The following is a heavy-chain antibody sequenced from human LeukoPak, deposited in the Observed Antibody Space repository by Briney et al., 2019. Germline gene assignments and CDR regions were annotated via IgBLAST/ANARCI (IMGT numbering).Heavy chain of an antibody. V-gene: IGHV3-30*03. J-gene: IGHJ6*02. CDR3: ASRVQTGTTRATSRLKYGMDV. CDR2: ISYDGSNK. Sequence: GGSLRLSCAASGFTFSSYGMHWVRPAPGKGLEWVAVISYDGSNKYYADSVNGRFTISRDNSKNTLYLQMNSLRAEDTAVYYCASRVQTGTTRATSRLKYGMDVWGQGTTVTVSS. D-gene: IGHD1-1*01. CDR1: GFTFSSYG.